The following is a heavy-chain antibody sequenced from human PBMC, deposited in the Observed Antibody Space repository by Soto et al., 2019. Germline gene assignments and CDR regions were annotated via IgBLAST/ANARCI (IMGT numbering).Heavy chain of an antibody. CDR1: GGSISSYY. J-gene: IGHJ6*02. V-gene: IGHV4-59*08. Sequence: QVQLQESGPGLVKPSETLSLTCTVSGGSISSYYWSWIRQPPGKGLEWIGYIYYSGSTNYNPSLKSRVAISAATSKNLFSLKLSSVTAADTAVYYCARSPIMISFGGVIVMRGGMDVWGQGTTVTVSS. CDR3: ARSPIMISFGGVIVMRGGMDV. CDR2: IYYSGST. D-gene: IGHD3-16*02.